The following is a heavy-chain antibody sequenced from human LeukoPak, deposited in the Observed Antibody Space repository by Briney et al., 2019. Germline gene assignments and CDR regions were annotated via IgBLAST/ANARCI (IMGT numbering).Heavy chain of an antibody. CDR2: INHSGST. Sequence: SETLSLTCAVYGGSFSGYYWSWIRQPPGKGLEWIGEINHSGSTNYNLSLKSRVTISVDTSKNQFSLKLSSVTAADTAVYYCARGIYNWKSNWFDPWGQGTLVTVSS. CDR1: GGSFSGYY. V-gene: IGHV4-34*01. CDR3: ARGIYNWKSNWFDP. D-gene: IGHD1-20*01. J-gene: IGHJ5*02.